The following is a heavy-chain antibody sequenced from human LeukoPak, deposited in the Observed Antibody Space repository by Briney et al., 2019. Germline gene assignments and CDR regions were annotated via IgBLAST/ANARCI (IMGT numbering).Heavy chain of an antibody. V-gene: IGHV3-48*03. Sequence: PGGSLRLSCAASGFTFSGYEMNWVRQAPGKGLEWVSYISSSGSTIYYAGSVKGRFTISRDNAKNSLYLQMNSLRAEDTAVYYCARDWRAYSGYDEYYFDYWGQGTLVTVSS. D-gene: IGHD5-12*01. CDR3: ARDWRAYSGYDEYYFDY. CDR1: GFTFSGYE. J-gene: IGHJ4*02. CDR2: ISSSGSTI.